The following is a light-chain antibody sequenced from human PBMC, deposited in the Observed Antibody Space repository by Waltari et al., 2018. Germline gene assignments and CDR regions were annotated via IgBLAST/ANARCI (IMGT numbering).Light chain of an antibody. CDR1: NSNIGAFH. CDR3: QSYDNILHGCV. V-gene: IGLV1-40*02. J-gene: IGLJ1*01. Sequence: QSVLTQPPSVSGAPGQSVTISCSGTNSNIGAFHVHWYQKSPGAAPKLLIYGSTNRPAGVPYRFSGSKSDTSASLVITGLQVEDEGDFYCQSYDNILHGCVFGTGTKVIV. CDR2: GST.